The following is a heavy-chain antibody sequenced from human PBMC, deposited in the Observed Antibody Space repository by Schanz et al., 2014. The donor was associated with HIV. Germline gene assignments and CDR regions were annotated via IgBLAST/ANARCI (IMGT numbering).Heavy chain of an antibody. V-gene: IGHV3-30*18. D-gene: IGHD2-2*01. CDR3: AKSTWVDN. J-gene: IGHJ4*02. Sequence: VQLVESGGGLVKPGGSLRLSCAASEFTFRNAWMNWVRQAPGKGLECVATMSYDGRNEHYVDSVKGRFTISRDNSKNTLYLQMDSLRAEDTALYFCAKSTWVDNCGQGTLVTVSS. CDR1: EFTFRNAW. CDR2: MSYDGRNE.